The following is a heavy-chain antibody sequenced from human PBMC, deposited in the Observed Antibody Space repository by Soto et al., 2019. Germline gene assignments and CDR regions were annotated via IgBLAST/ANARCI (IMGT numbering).Heavy chain of an antibody. CDR1: GYTFTGYY. Sequence: ASVKVSCKASGYTFTGYYMHWVRQAPGQGLEWMGWINPNSGGTNYAQKFQGRVTMTRDTSISTAYMELSRLRSDDTAVYYCAREDLGFGESRQIPNYYYGMDVWRQGTTVTVSS. CDR2: INPNSGGT. CDR3: AREDLGFGESRQIPNYYYGMDV. D-gene: IGHD3-10*01. V-gene: IGHV1-2*02. J-gene: IGHJ6*02.